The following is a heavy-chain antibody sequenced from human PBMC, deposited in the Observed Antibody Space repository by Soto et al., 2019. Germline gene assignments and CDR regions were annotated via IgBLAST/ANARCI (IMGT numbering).Heavy chain of an antibody. CDR2: ISYDGSNK. D-gene: IGHD6-19*01. CDR1: GFTFSSYG. V-gene: IGHV3-30*18. Sequence: GGSLRLSCAASGFTFSSYGMHWVRQAPGKGLEWVAVISYDGSNKYYADSVKGRFTISRDNSKNTLYLQMNSLRAEDTAVYYCGKPSYSSGWYFDWWCDYWGRGTLVTVSS. CDR3: GKPSYSSGWYFDWWCDY. J-gene: IGHJ4*02.